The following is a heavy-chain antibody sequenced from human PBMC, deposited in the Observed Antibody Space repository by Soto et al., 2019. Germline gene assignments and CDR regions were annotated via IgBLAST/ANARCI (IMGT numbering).Heavy chain of an antibody. J-gene: IGHJ4*02. CDR2: IYFRGTT. V-gene: IGHV4-59*01. D-gene: IGHD3-22*01. CDR3: ARMNYYDTSGYPFDY. CDR1: GGSISSYY. Sequence: SETLSLTCTVSGGSISSYYWSWIRQPPGKGLEWIGYIYFRGTTNYNPSLKSRVTMSADTSKNQFSLKLNSVTAADTAVYYCARMNYYDTSGYPFDYWGQGMMVTVPQ.